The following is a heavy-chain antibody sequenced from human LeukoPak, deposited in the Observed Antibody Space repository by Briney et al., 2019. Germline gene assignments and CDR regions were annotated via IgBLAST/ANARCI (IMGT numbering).Heavy chain of an antibody. D-gene: IGHD3-10*01. CDR2: ISSGSSYI. J-gene: IGHJ6*03. V-gene: IGHV3-21*01. CDR3: AREGRGISNYMDV. CDR1: GFTFSTYG. Sequence: GGSLRLSCAASGFTFSTYGINWVGQAAGKGLEWVSSISSGSSYIYYADSVKGRFTISRDNAKKSLYLQMNSLRAEETAVYYCAREGRGISNYMDVWGKGTTVTVSS.